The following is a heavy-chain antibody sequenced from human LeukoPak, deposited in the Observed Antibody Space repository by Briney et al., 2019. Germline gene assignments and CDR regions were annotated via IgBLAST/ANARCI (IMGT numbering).Heavy chain of an antibody. V-gene: IGHV4-34*01. J-gene: IGHJ4*02. D-gene: IGHD5-24*01. CDR1: GGSFSGYY. CDR2: INHSGST. Sequence: SETLSLTCAVYGGSFSGYYWSWIRQPPGKGLEWIGEINHSGSTNYNPSLKSRVTISVDTSKNQFSLKLSSVTAADAAVYYCASRRWLHRNHYFDYWGQGTLVTVSS. CDR3: ASRRWLHRNHYFDY.